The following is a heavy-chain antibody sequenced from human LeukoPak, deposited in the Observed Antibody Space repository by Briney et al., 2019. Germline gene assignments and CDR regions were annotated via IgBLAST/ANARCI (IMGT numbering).Heavy chain of an antibody. CDR1: GYTFTGYY. D-gene: IGHD2-8*02. Sequence: GASVKVSCKASGYTFTGYYIQWVRQAPGQGLEWVGWINPNSGGTSYAQKFQGRVTMTRDTSITTAYMELSSLRFDDTAVYYCARVFYCSGGICYLNYWGQGTLVTVSS. J-gene: IGHJ4*02. CDR3: ARVFYCSGGICYLNY. V-gene: IGHV1-2*02. CDR2: INPNSGGT.